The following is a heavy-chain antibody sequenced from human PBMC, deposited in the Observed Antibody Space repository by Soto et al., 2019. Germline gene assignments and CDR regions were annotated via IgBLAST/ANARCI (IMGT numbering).Heavy chain of an antibody. D-gene: IGHD3-22*01. V-gene: IGHV3-30*18. CDR3: AKDEDWDSHFYYFMDL. J-gene: IGHJ6*03. CDR2: ISHDGNVN. Sequence: QVQLVESGGGVVQPGRSLRLSCEASGFTFSSYAMHWVRQAPGKGLEWVAVISHDGNVNYYSESVKGRFTMSRDNSKDTLYLQMDSLRTEDTAVYFCAKDEDWDSHFYYFMDLWGQGTPVTVSS. CDR1: GFTFSSYA.